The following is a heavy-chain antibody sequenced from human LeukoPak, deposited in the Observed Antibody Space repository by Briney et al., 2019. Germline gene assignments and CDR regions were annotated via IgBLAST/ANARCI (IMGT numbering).Heavy chain of an antibody. CDR2: IYPGDSDT. V-gene: IGHV5-51*01. CDR1: RYSFTTYW. J-gene: IGHJ4*02. D-gene: IGHD2-21*02. Sequence: GESLKISCKGSRYSFTTYWIGWVRQMPGKGLEWMGIIYPGDSDTRYSPSFQGQVTISADKSISTAYLQWSSLKASDTAMYSCARTYCGGDCYYSYFDYWAREPWSPSPQ. CDR3: ARTYCGGDCYYSYFDY.